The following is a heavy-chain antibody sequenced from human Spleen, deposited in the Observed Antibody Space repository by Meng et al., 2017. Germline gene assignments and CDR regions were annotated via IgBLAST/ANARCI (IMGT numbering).Heavy chain of an antibody. CDR2: IYPGDSDT. D-gene: IGHD2-21*02. Sequence: GESLKISCKASGYSFTSYWIGWVRQMPGKGLEWMGIIYPGDSDTRYSPSFQGQVTISADKSISTAYLQWSSLKASDTAMYYCARREYCGGDCFSLDYYYYGMDVWGQGTTVTVSS. V-gene: IGHV5-51*01. J-gene: IGHJ6*02. CDR3: ARREYCGGDCFSLDYYYYGMDV. CDR1: GYSFTSYW.